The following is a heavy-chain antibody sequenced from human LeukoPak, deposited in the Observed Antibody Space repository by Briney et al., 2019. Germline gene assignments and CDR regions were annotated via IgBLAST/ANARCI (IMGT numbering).Heavy chain of an antibody. J-gene: IGHJ4*02. CDR1: GGSISSSSYY. V-gene: IGHV4-39*01. CDR3: ARKYYYDSSGSTGHFDY. Sequence: SETLSLTCTVSGGSISSSSYYWVWIRQPPGKGLEWIGSIYYSGSTYYNPSLKSRVTISVDTSKNQFSLKLSSVTAADTAVYYCARKYYYDSSGSTGHFDYWGQGTLVTVSS. CDR2: IYYSGST. D-gene: IGHD3-22*01.